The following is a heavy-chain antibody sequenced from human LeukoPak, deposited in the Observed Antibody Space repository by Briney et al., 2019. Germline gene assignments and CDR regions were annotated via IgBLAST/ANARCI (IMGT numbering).Heavy chain of an antibody. Sequence: PSQTLSLTCTVSDGSISSRSYYWGWIRQPPGKGLEWIGSIYYSGSTYYNPSLKSRVTISVDTSKNQFSLKLNSVTAADTAVYYCARQYYYDSSGFPLDYWGQGTLVTVSS. CDR3: ARQYYYDSSGFPLDY. J-gene: IGHJ4*02. CDR2: IYYSGST. CDR1: DGSISSRSYY. V-gene: IGHV4-39*01. D-gene: IGHD3-22*01.